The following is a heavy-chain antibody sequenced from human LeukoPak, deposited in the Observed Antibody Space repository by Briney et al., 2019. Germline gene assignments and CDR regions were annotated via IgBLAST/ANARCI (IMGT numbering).Heavy chain of an antibody. V-gene: IGHV1-46*01. Sequence: ASEKVSCKAFGYTFTNNWVHWVRQAPGQGPEWMVLISPTGGSKACAENFQGRVTLTRDMSTSTDYLELSSLRSEDTAVYYCARDYCSGGSCYSWYYYYYMDVWGKGTTVTVSS. CDR1: GYTFTNNW. CDR2: ISPTGGSK. CDR3: ARDYCSGGSCYSWYYYYYMDV. D-gene: IGHD2-15*01. J-gene: IGHJ6*03.